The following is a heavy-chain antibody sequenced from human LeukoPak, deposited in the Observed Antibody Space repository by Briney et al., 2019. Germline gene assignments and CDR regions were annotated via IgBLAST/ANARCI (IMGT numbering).Heavy chain of an antibody. CDR2: TYPGGYDT. CDR3: ARPDSSGYY. Sequence: GGSLQISCNASRSSFTNYWIGWVRQMPGKGLEWMGITYPGGYDTRYSPSFQGQVTISADKSISTAYLQWSSLKASDTAMYYCARPDSSGYYWGQGTLVAVSS. J-gene: IGHJ4*02. D-gene: IGHD3-22*01. V-gene: IGHV5-51*01. CDR1: RSSFTNYW.